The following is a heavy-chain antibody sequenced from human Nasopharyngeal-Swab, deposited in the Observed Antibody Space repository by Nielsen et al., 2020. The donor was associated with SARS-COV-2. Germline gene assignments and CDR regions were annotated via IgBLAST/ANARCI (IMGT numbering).Heavy chain of an antibody. D-gene: IGHD3-10*01. J-gene: IGHJ4*02. V-gene: IGHV1-46*01. CDR1: GYSFTSYH. CDR2: INPSGGSA. Sequence: ASVTVSCQASGYSFTSYHMYWVRQAPGQGLEWMGIINPSGGSATYAQRFQGKVTMTRDTSTSTVFMELSSLKSEDTAVYYCARDRYGSGSFLGYWGQGTLVTVSS. CDR3: ARDRYGSGSFLGY.